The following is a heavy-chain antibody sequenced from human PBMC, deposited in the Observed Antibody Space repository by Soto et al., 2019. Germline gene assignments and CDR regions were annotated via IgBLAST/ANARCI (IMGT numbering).Heavy chain of an antibody. CDR2: ISSSSSSI. D-gene: IGHD4-17*01. J-gene: IGHJ4*02. V-gene: IGHV3-48*02. CDR3: ARGFSGDYLIDY. CDR1: GLTFITYS. Sequence: EVQLVESGGGLVQPGGSLRLSCAASGLTFITYSMNWVRQAPGKGRVWVSYISSSSSSIYYADSVKGRFTISRDNANNSRYLQMSSLREEDTAVYYCARGFSGDYLIDYWGQGALVTVSS.